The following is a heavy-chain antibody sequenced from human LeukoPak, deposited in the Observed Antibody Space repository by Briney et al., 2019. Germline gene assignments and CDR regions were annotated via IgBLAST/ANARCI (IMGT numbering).Heavy chain of an antibody. CDR1: GFTFSRYA. V-gene: IGHV3-64*01. D-gene: IGHD5-24*01. Sequence: PGGSLRLSCAASGFTFSRYAMHWVRQAPGKGLEYVSAISDNGRDTYYTKSVKGRFTISRDNSKNTLYLQMGSLRAEDMAVYYCARGIVDGYNQRGTNWGQGTLVTVSS. CDR3: ARGIVDGYNQRGTN. J-gene: IGHJ4*02. CDR2: ISDNGRDT.